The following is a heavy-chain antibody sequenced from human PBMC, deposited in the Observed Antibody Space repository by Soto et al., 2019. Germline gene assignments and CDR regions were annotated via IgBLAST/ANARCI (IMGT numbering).Heavy chain of an antibody. CDR3: ARHQGAVAGTFDWFDP. J-gene: IGHJ5*02. Sequence: SETLSLTCTLSVGSISSSSYYWGWIRQPPGKGLEWIGSIYYSGSTYYNPSLKSRVTISVDTSKNQFSLKLSSVTAADTAVYYCARHQGAVAGTFDWFDPWGQGTLVTVS. D-gene: IGHD6-19*01. CDR2: IYYSGST. CDR1: VGSISSSSYY. V-gene: IGHV4-39*01.